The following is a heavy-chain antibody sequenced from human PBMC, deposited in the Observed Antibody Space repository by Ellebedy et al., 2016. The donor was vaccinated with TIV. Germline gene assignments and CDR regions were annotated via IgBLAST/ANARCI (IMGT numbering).Heavy chain of an antibody. D-gene: IGHD3-9*01. CDR1: GFTFSSYA. J-gene: IGHJ2*01. CDR3: ATLRGYDILTGYLPRYFDL. V-gene: IGHV3-23*01. Sequence: GGSLRLSXAASGFTFSSYAMSWVRQAPGKGLEWVSAISGSGGSTYYADSVKGRFTISRDNPKNTLYLQMNSLRAEDTAVYYCATLRGYDILTGYLPRYFDLWGRGTLVTVSS. CDR2: ISGSGGST.